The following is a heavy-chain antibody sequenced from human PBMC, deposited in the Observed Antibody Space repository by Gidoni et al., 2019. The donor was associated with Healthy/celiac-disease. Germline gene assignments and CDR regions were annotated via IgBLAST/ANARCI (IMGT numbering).Heavy chain of an antibody. CDR1: GFTLRDYY. Sequence: QVQLGEAGGGWVKPGGPLRRHGAASGFTLRDYYMSWVRQAPGQGLEWVSYISSSGSTIYYADSVKVRFTISRDNAKHSLYLQMNSLRAEDTAVYYCARTGVVVAATPFWFDPWGQGTLVTVSS. V-gene: IGHV3-11*01. J-gene: IGHJ5*02. CDR3: ARTGVVVAATPFWFDP. D-gene: IGHD2-15*01. CDR2: ISSSGSTI.